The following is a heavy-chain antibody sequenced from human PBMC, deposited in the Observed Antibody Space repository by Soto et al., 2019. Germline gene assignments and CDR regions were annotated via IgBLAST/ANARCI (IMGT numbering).Heavy chain of an antibody. CDR1: GFTFSSYE. D-gene: IGHD2-2*01. CDR3: ASDIVVVPAARDYYGMDV. Sequence: GGSLRLSCAASGFTFSSYEMNWVRQAPGKGLEWVSYISSSGSTIYYADSVKGRFTISRDNAKNSLYLQMNSLRAEDTAVYYCASDIVVVPAARDYYGMDVWGQGTTVTVSS. J-gene: IGHJ6*02. V-gene: IGHV3-48*03. CDR2: ISSSGSTI.